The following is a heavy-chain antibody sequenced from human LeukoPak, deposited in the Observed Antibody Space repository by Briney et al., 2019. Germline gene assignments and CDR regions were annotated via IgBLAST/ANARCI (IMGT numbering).Heavy chain of an antibody. J-gene: IGHJ4*02. CDR3: ARRDSSSWYDDY. D-gene: IGHD6-13*01. CDR2: THYSGST. Sequence: PSETLSLTCTVSGGSISSYYWSWIRQPPGKGLEWIGYTHYSGSTKYNPSLNSRVTISLDTSKNQFSLKLNSVTAADTAVYYCARRDSSSWYDDYWGQGTLVTVSS. CDR1: GGSISSYY. V-gene: IGHV4-59*01.